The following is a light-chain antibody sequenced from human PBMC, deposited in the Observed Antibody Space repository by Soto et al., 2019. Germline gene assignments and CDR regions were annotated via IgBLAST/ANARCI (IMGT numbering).Light chain of an antibody. J-gene: IGKJ1*01. CDR1: QSIDYS. V-gene: IGKV1-39*01. CDR2: AAS. CDR3: QQSYNTPRT. Sequence: DIPMTQSPSSLSASVGDRVTITCRASQSIDYSLNWYQQKPGKAPNLLIYAASSLQSGVPSRFSGSGSATDFTLTISSLQPEDFATYYCQQSYNTPRTFGQGTKVEIK.